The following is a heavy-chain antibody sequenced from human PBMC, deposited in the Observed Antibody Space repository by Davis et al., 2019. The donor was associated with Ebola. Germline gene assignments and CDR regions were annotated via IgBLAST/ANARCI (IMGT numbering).Heavy chain of an antibody. CDR1: GFTFRSSW. CDR3: ASSGQQLVPDWFDP. D-gene: IGHD6-13*01. Sequence: GESLKISCAASGFTFRSSWMHWVRQVPGKGLVWVSRINSDGSSTRYADFVKGRFTVSRDNARNTLYLQMNSLRAEDTAVYYCASSGQQLVPDWFDPWGQGTLVIASS. J-gene: IGHJ5*02. CDR2: INSDGSST. V-gene: IGHV3-74*01.